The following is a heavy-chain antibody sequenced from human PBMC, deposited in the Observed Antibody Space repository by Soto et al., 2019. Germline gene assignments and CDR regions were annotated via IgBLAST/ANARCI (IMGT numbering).Heavy chain of an antibody. D-gene: IGHD1-26*01. CDR1: GFTFSSYA. CDR2: ISGSGGST. CDR3: AKAVATTIDIDY. Sequence: EVQLLESGGGLVQPGGSLRLSCAASGFTFSSYAMSWVRQAPGKGLEWVSAISGSGGSTYYADSVKGRFTISRDNSKNTLYLQMNGLTAEDTATYYCAKAVATTIDIDYWGQGTLVTVSS. V-gene: IGHV3-23*01. J-gene: IGHJ4*02.